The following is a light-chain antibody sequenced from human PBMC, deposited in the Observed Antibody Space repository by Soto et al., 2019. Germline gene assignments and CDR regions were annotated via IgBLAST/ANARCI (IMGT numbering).Light chain of an antibody. V-gene: IGKV1-5*01. CDR2: DAS. Sequence: IQRTPSPSTLSSSVGDTVTVTCRASQSVSGWLAWYQQKPGEAPKLLIYDASALPRGVPSRFSGSGSGTKFTLTIASLQPDDFATYYCQQYETFSGTFGPGTKVDIK. J-gene: IGKJ1*01. CDR1: QSVSGW. CDR3: QQYETFSGT.